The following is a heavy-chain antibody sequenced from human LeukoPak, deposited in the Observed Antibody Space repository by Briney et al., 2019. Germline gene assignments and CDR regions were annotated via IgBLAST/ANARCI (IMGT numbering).Heavy chain of an antibody. J-gene: IGHJ4*01. CDR2: ISAYNGNT. Sequence: ASVKVSCKASGYTFTSYGISWVRQAPGQGLEWMGWISAYNGNTNYAQKLKGRVTMTTDTSTSTAYMELRSLRSDDTAVYYCARDSNRASQFDYWGQEPWSPSPQ. CDR3: ARDSNRASQFDY. CDR1: GYTFTSYG. V-gene: IGHV1-18*01. D-gene: IGHD1-14*01.